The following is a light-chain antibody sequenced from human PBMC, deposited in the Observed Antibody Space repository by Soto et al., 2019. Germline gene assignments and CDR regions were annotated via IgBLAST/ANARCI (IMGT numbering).Light chain of an antibody. J-gene: IGLJ3*02. CDR3: ATRDNSLSRWV. CDR2: CND. Sequence: QSALAQPPSASGTPGQRVTTSCSGSSSNIGTNYVYWYKQLPGTAPKLLIYCNDQRPSGVPDRLSGSKSGTSASLAISGLRSEDEADYYCATRDNSLSRWVFGGGTKVTVL. CDR1: SSNIGTNY. V-gene: IGLV1-47*02.